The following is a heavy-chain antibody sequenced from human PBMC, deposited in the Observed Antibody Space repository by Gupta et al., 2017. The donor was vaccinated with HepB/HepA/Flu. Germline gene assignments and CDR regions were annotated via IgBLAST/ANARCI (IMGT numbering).Heavy chain of an antibody. J-gene: IGHJ4*02. CDR3: AREERGVYGDYEGVDY. Sequence: PGRSLRLSCAASGFTFSSYGMHWVRQAPGKGLEWVAVIWYDGSNKYYADSVKGRFTISRDNSKNTLYLQMNSLRAEDTAVYYCAREERGVYGDYEGVDYWGQGTLVTVSS. CDR2: IWYDGSNK. D-gene: IGHD4-17*01. V-gene: IGHV3-33*01. CDR1: GFTFSSYG.